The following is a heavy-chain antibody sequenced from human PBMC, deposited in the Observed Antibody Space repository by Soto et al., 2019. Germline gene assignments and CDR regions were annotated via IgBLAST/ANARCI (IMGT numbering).Heavy chain of an antibody. CDR3: ARSQQTTVTSPLADP. Sequence: QVQLVESGGGVVQPGRSLRLSCAASGFTFSSYAMHWVRQAPGKGLEWVTVISYDGNNKYYADSVKGRFTISRDNSKNTLYLQMNSLRTEETGVYYCARSQQTTVTSPLADPWGQGTLVTVST. J-gene: IGHJ5*02. V-gene: IGHV3-30-3*01. CDR1: GFTFSSYA. CDR2: ISYDGNNK. D-gene: IGHD4-17*01.